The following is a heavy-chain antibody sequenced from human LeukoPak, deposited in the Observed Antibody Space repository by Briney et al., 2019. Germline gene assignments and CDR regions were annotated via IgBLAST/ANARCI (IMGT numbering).Heavy chain of an antibody. Sequence: SETLSLTCAVYGGSFSGYYWSWIRQPPGKGLEWIGEINHSGSTNYNPSLKSRVTISVDTSKNQFSLKPSSVTAADTAVYYCARSPPYSIAARPGGYYFDYWGQGTLVTVSS. V-gene: IGHV4-34*01. CDR1: GGSFSGYY. D-gene: IGHD6-6*01. J-gene: IGHJ4*02. CDR2: INHSGST. CDR3: ARSPPYSIAARPGGYYFDY.